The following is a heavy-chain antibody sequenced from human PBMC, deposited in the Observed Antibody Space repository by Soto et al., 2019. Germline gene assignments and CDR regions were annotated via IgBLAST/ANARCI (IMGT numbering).Heavy chain of an antibody. J-gene: IGHJ4*02. CDR3: AREGLLQNPGSDY. Sequence: PGGSLRLSCVASGFSFSSHAMHWVRQAPGKGLEWVAVISYHGVNKYYADSVRGRFTISRDNSKNTVYLQLDRLGTDDTGVYHCAREGLLQNPGSDYWGQGIQVTVSS. CDR2: ISYHGVNK. V-gene: IGHV3-30*03. CDR1: GFSFSSHA. D-gene: IGHD2-21*01.